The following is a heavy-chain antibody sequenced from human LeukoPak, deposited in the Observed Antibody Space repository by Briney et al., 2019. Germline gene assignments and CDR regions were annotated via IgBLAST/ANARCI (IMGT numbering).Heavy chain of an antibody. J-gene: IGHJ4*02. D-gene: IGHD3-10*01. V-gene: IGHV4-4*07. Sequence: SETLSLTCTVSGGSVSSYYWSWIRQPAGQGLEWIGRVYTNGSTNYNPSLKSRVTMSVDTSKNQFSLKLSSVTAADTAMYYCARDSRGYYGSGSYLDYWGQGTLVTVSS. CDR2: VYTNGST. CDR1: GGSVSSYY. CDR3: ARDSRGYYGSGSYLDY.